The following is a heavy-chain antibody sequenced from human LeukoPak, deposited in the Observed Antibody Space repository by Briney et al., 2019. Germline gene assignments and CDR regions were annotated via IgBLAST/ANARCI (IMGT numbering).Heavy chain of an antibody. CDR2: ISIYNGNT. V-gene: IGHV1-18*01. Sequence: ASVKVSCKASGYTFTSYGITWVRQAPGQGLEWMGWISIYNGNTNYVQKLQGRVTMTTDTSTSTAYMELRSLRFDDTAVYYCARELRHTPYYYGMDVWGQGTTVTVSS. CDR3: ARELRHTPYYYGMDV. D-gene: IGHD2-8*01. CDR1: GYTFTSYG. J-gene: IGHJ6*02.